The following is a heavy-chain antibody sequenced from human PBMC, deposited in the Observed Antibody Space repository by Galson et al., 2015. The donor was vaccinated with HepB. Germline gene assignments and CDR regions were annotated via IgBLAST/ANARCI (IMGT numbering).Heavy chain of an antibody. CDR1: GFTFKNYG. D-gene: IGHD3-10*01. CDR3: ARLTGVTHSFDS. Sequence: SLRLSCAASGFTFKNYGIHWVRQAPGKGLEWVAVISYNRTNKFYADSVKGRFTISRDNSKNTLYLQMNSLRPEDTAIYYCARLTGVTHSFDSWGQGTLVTVSS. V-gene: IGHV3-30*03. J-gene: IGHJ4*02. CDR2: ISYNRTNK.